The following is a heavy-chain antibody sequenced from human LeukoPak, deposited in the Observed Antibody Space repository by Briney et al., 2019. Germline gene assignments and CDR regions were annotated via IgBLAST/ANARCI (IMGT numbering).Heavy chain of an antibody. CDR3: ARVYYASWSGQPLSQHWLDP. J-gene: IGHJ5*02. D-gene: IGHD3-3*01. CDR1: GFSFSSYE. V-gene: IGHV3-48*03. CDR2: ISASGTLT. Sequence: GGSLRLSCAASGFSFSSYEMNWVRQAPGKGLEWISYISASGTLTHYADSVEGRFTISRDNAKNSLYLQMNGLRVEDTAIYYCARVYYASWSGQPLSQHWLDPWGQGTLVPVSS.